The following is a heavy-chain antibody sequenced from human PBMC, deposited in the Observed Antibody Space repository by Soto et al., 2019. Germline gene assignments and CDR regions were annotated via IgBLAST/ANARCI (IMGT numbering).Heavy chain of an antibody. Sequence: GASVKVSCKASGGTFSSYAISWVRQAPGQGLEWMGGIIPIFGTANYAQKFQGRVTITADESTSTAYMELSSLRSEDTAVYYCARGAAPQFVVVPAAAGMDVWGQGTTVTVSS. CDR3: ARGAAPQFVVVPAAAGMDV. J-gene: IGHJ6*02. CDR1: GGTFSSYA. V-gene: IGHV1-69*13. D-gene: IGHD2-2*01. CDR2: IIPIFGTA.